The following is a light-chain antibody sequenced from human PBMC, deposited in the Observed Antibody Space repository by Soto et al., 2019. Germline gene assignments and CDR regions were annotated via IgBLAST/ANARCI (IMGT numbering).Light chain of an antibody. J-gene: IGKJ4*01. CDR1: QSVSSK. V-gene: IGKV3-15*01. CDR3: QQYDNWPLT. CDR2: GAS. Sequence: EIVMTQSPATLSVSPGARAPLSCRARQSVSSKLAWYQQRPGQAPRLLIYGASTRATGIPVRVSGGGSETEFTLTISSLQSEDFAVYYCQQYDNWPLTFGGGTKVDIK.